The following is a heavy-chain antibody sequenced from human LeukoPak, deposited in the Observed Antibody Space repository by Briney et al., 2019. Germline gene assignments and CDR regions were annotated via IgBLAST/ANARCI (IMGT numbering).Heavy chain of an antibody. CDR1: GGSISSYY. Sequence: PSETLSLTCTVSGGSISSYYWGWIRQPPGKGLEWIGSIYHSGSTYYNPSLKSRATISVDTSKNQFSLKLSSVTAADTAVYYCARDEVPFYDILTGYYRNWFDPWGQGTLVTVSS. D-gene: IGHD3-9*01. CDR3: ARDEVPFYDILTGYYRNWFDP. V-gene: IGHV4-38-2*02. J-gene: IGHJ5*02. CDR2: IYHSGST.